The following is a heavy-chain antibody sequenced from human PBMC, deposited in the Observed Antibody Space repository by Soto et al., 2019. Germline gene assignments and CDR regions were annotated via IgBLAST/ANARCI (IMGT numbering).Heavy chain of an antibody. CDR1: GSTFSTYA. Sequence: EVQLLESGGGLVQPGGSLRLSCAASGSTFSTYAMSWVLQPPGKGLEWVSIVSDGGRDAFYADSGKGRFAISRDNSKNTLYLQLNGLTAEDTAVYYWAKHFVNGEVDYWGQGTPVTVSS. D-gene: IGHD3-10*01. CDR2: VSDGGRDA. CDR3: AKHFVNGEVDY. J-gene: IGHJ4*02. V-gene: IGHV3-23*01.